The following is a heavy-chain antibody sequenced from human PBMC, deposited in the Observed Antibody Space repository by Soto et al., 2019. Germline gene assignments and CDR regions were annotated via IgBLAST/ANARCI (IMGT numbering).Heavy chain of an antibody. CDR2: VYYTGDS. V-gene: IGHV4-39*01. J-gene: IGHJ4*02. Sequence: SETLSLTWTVSGGFISTSTYYWGWIRQSPGKGLEWIGSVYYTGDSYYNPSLRSRVTISIDTSKNQFSLKVSSVTAADTAVYYSARLTPGPADDWGQGTLVTLSS. CDR3: ARLTPGPADD. CDR1: GGFISTSTYY.